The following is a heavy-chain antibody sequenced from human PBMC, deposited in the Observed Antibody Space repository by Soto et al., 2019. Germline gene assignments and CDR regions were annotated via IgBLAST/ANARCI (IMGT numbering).Heavy chain of an antibody. J-gene: IGHJ4*02. CDR3: ARYRREAVAGYTLDN. D-gene: IGHD6-13*01. CDR2: VYNSGST. Sequence: SETLSLTCTVSGGSISSNYWTWIRQPPGKGLEWIGYVYNSGSTNYNPSLKSRVTISEDTSKSQFSLEVNSMTAADTAVYYCARYRREAVAGYTLDNWGQGILVTVSS. V-gene: IGHV4-59*01. CDR1: GGSISSNY.